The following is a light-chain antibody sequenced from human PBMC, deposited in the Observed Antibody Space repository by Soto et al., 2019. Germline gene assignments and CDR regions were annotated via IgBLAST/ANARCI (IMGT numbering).Light chain of an antibody. CDR2: ESN. V-gene: IGLV1-51*02. Sequence: QSVLTQPPSVSAAPGQKVTISCTGSSSNIGKNYVSWYQQVPGTAPKLLIYESNNRPSWRPDRCSGAKYGASATLGIARLQTGDEDDYYCGTCDSSRMAVLFGGGTKVTVL. J-gene: IGLJ2*01. CDR3: GTCDSSRMAVL. CDR1: SSNIGKNY.